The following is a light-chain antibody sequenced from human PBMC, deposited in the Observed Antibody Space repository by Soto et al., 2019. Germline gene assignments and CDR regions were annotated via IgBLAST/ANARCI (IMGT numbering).Light chain of an antibody. V-gene: IGKV3-20*01. CDR2: GAS. CDR3: QQYGSSPRYT. Sequence: EIVLTQSPGTLSLSPGERATLSCRASQSVSSSYLAWYQQKPGQAPRLLNYGASSRSNGIPDSFSGSGYGTDLTLTISRLEPEDFAVYYCQQYGSSPRYTFGQGTKLEIK. CDR1: QSVSSSY. J-gene: IGKJ2*01.